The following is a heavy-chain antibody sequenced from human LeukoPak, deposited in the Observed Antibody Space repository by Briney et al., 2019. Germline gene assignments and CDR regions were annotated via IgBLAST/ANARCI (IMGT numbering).Heavy chain of an antibody. CDR1: GFTFTSSA. D-gene: IGHD6-19*01. CDR2: IVVGSGNT. J-gene: IGHJ6*02. CDR3: AAEGGYSSGWYNYYYGMDV. V-gene: IGHV1-58*02. Sequence: GTSVKVSCKASGFTFTSSAMQWVRQARGQHLEWIGWIVVGSGNTNYAQKFQERVTITRDMSTSTAYMELSSLRSEDTAVYYCAAEGGYSSGWYNYYYGMDVWGQGTTVTVSS.